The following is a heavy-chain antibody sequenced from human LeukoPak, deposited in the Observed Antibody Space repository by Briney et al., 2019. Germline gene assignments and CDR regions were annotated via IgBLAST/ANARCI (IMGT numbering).Heavy chain of an antibody. CDR1: GYSFTNYT. D-gene: IGHD3-22*01. CDR2: INAGNGNT. V-gene: IGHV1-3*01. J-gene: IGHJ6*02. Sequence: ASVNVSCKASGYSFTNYTMHWVRQAPGQRLEWMGWINAGNGNTKYSQKFQGRVTITRDTSASTAYMELSSLRSEDTAVYYCASSGDSSGYYYSRLYGMDVWGQGTTVTVSS. CDR3: ASSGDSSGYYYSRLYGMDV.